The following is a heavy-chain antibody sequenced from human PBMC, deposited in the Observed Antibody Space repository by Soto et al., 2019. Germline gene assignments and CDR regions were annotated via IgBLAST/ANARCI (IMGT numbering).Heavy chain of an antibody. V-gene: IGHV4-34*01. CDR2: INHSGST. D-gene: IGHD3-9*01. CDR3: ARGDWGYDILTGYYTRWFDP. Sequence: SETLSLTCAVYGGSFSGYYWSWFRQPPGKGLNWIGEINHSGSTNYNPSLKSRVTISVDTSKNQFSLKLSSVTAADTAVYYCARGDWGYDILTGYYTRWFDPWGQGTLVTVSS. J-gene: IGHJ5*02. CDR1: GGSFSGYY.